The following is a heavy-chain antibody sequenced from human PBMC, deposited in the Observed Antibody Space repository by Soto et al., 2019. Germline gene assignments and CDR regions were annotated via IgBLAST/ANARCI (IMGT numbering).Heavy chain of an antibody. CDR1: GGSLSSYY. J-gene: IGHJ2*01. V-gene: IGHV4-59*01. CDR3: ARDLGCGGDCSAWYFDL. CDR2: IYYSGST. Sequence: SETLSLTFTVSGGSLSSYYWSWIRQPPGKGLEWIGYIYYSGSTNYNPSLKSRVTISVDTSKNQFSLKLSSVTAADTAVYYCARDLGCGGDCSAWYFDLWGRGTLVTVSS. D-gene: IGHD2-21*02.